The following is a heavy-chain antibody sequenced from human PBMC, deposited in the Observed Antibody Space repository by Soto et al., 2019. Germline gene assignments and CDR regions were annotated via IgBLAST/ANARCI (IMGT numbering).Heavy chain of an antibody. V-gene: IGHV3-33*01. CDR2: IWYDGSNK. CDR3: AREADDFYSSSWYSGYYYYGMDV. J-gene: IGHJ6*02. D-gene: IGHD6-13*01. CDR1: GFTFSSYG. Sequence: LRLSCAASGFTFSSYGMHWVRQAPGKGLEWVAVIWYDGSNKYYADSVKGRFTISRDNSKNTLYLQMNSLRAEDTAVYYCAREADDFYSSSWYSGYYYYGMDVWGQGTTVTVSS.